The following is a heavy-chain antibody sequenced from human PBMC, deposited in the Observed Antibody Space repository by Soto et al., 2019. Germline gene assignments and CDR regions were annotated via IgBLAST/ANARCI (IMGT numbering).Heavy chain of an antibody. J-gene: IGHJ6*01. D-gene: IGHD3-3*01. CDR1: GFTFGTYS. Sequence: PGGSLRLSCAGSGFTFGTYSMNWVRQAAGKGLEWIAYISYDSDTIQYADSVKGRFTISRDNAKNSLYLQMNSLRDEDTAVYYRARLYYDYVWGQGTTGTVSS. V-gene: IGHV3-48*02. CDR2: ISYDSDTI. CDR3: ARLYYDYV.